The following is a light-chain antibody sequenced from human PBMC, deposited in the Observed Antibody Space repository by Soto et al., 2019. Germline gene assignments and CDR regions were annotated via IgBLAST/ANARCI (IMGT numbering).Light chain of an antibody. J-gene: IGKJ1*01. CDR2: AAS. V-gene: IGKV1-27*01. CDR3: QKYNKAPRT. Sequence: DIQMTQSPSSLSASVGDTVTITCRASQGISNYLSWYQQKPGQVPNLLIYAASTLQSGFPSRFSGSGSGPDFTRTISSLRPEDVAPYYRQKYNKAPRTFGQGTKVQI. CDR1: QGISNY.